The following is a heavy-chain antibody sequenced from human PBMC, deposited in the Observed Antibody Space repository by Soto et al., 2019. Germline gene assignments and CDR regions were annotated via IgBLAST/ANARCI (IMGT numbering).Heavy chain of an antibody. CDR3: ARAGYSYGDLSY. CDR2: IYYSGST. Sequence: SETLSLTCTVSGGSISSYYWSWIRQPPGKGLEWIGYIYYSGSTNYNPSLKSRVTVSVDTSKNQFSLKLSSVTAADTAVYYCARAGYSYGDLSYWGQGTLVTVSS. CDR1: GGSISSYY. D-gene: IGHD5-18*01. J-gene: IGHJ4*02. V-gene: IGHV4-59*01.